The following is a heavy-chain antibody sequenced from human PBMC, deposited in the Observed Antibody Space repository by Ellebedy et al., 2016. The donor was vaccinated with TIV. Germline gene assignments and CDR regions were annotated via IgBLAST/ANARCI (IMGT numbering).Heavy chain of an antibody. Sequence: GESLKISCAASGFSFRSYWMSWVRQAPGKGLEWVANIYQDGSDQYYVDSVKGRFTISRDNANKSLFFQMSNLRVEDTAVYYCARRGSYGDYAVQINSWFDTWGRGTLVTVSS. V-gene: IGHV3-7*01. CDR3: ARRGSYGDYAVQINSWFDT. CDR1: GFSFRSYW. D-gene: IGHD4-17*01. CDR2: IYQDGSDQ. J-gene: IGHJ5*02.